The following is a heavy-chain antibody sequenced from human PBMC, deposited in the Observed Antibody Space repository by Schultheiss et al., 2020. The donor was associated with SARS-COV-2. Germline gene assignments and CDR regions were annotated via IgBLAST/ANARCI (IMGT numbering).Heavy chain of an antibody. CDR1: GGSISNYY. D-gene: IGHD1-20*01. CDR2: IYHSGST. J-gene: IGHJ4*02. V-gene: IGHV4-59*08. Sequence: SETLSLTCTVSGGSISNYYWSWIRQTAGKGLEWIGYIYHSGSTYYNPSLKSRITISLDTSKNQFSLKLRSVTAADTAVYYCARVFGVTGTDYWGQGTLVTVSS. CDR3: ARVFGVTGTDY.